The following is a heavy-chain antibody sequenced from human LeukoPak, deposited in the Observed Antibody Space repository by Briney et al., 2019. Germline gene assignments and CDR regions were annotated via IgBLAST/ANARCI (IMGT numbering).Heavy chain of an antibody. CDR3: AKYSSSWYVGYYFDY. D-gene: IGHD6-13*01. CDR2: ISYDGSNK. CDR1: GFTFSSQA. Sequence: PGGSLRLSCAASGFTFSSQAMHWVRQAPGKGLEWVAVISYDGSNKYYADSVKGRFTISRDNSKNTLYLQMNSLRAEDTAVYYCAKYSSSWYVGYYFDYWGQGTLVTVSS. J-gene: IGHJ4*02. V-gene: IGHV3-30*04.